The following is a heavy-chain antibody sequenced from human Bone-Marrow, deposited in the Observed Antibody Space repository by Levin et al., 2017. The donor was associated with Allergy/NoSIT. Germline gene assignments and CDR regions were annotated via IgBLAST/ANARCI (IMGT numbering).Heavy chain of an antibody. CDR1: GFTFSSYS. CDR3: ATSPESSGWYGWWFDS. D-gene: IGHD6-19*01. J-gene: IGHJ5*01. CDR2: ISSSSTYI. Sequence: SCAASGFTFSSYSMNWVRQAPGKGLEWVSSISSSSTYIYYADSVKGRFTISRDNAKDSLFLQMNSLGADDTAVYYCATSPESSGWYGWWFDSWGQGTPVTVSS. V-gene: IGHV3-21*01.